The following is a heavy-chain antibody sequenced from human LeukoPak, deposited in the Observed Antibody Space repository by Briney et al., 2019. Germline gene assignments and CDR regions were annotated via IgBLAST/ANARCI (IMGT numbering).Heavy chain of an antibody. V-gene: IGHV3-66*01. J-gene: IGHJ4*02. Sequence: PGGSQRLSCAVSGFTVSTNYMSWVRQAPGKGLEWVSIIHRDGSTYYADSVKGRFTTSRDNSKNTLYIQMNSLRAEDTGVYYCARDGEHVLAHDYWGQGTLVTVSS. CDR2: IHRDGST. CDR1: GFTVSTNY. CDR3: ARDGEHVLAHDY. D-gene: IGHD2-15*01.